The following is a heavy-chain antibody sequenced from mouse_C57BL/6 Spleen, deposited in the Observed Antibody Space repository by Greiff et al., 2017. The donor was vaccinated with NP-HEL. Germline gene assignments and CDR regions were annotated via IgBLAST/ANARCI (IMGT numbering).Heavy chain of an antibody. V-gene: IGHV1-39*01. D-gene: IGHD4-1*01. Sequence: EVQLVESGPELVKPGASVKISCKASGYSFTDYNMNWVKQSNGKSLEWIGVINPNYGTTSYNQKFKGKATLTVDQSSSTAYMQLNSLTSEDSAVYYCARKKLGRFYWYFDVWGTGTTVTVSS. CDR2: INPNYGTT. J-gene: IGHJ1*03. CDR3: ARKKLGRFYWYFDV. CDR1: GYSFTDYN.